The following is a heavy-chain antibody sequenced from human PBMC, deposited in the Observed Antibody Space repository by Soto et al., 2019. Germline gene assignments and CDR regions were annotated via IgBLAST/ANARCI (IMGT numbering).Heavy chain of an antibody. D-gene: IGHD3-22*01. CDR2: ISSSSSYI. V-gene: IGHV3-21*01. Sequence: EVQLVESGGGPVKPGGSLRLSCAASGFTFSSYSMNWVRQAPGKGLEWVSSISSSSSYIYYADSVKGRFTISRDNAKNSLYLQMNSLRAEDTAVYYCARGGGYYDSSGYYYRELPIDYWGQGTLVTVSS. J-gene: IGHJ4*02. CDR3: ARGGGYYDSSGYYYRELPIDY. CDR1: GFTFSSYS.